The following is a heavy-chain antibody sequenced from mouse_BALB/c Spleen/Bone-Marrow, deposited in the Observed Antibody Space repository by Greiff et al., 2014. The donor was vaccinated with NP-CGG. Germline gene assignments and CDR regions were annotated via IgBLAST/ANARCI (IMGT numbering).Heavy chain of an antibody. CDR2: IYPGDGDT. J-gene: IGHJ2*01. D-gene: IGHD4-1*01. Sequence: QVHVKQSGAELVRPGSSVKISCKASGYAFSSYWMNWVKQRPGQGLEWIGQIYPGDGDTNYNGNFKDKATLTTDKSSTTAYMQLSSLTSEDSAVYFRARGGRLTGYYFDYWGQGTTLTVSS. CDR1: GYAFSSYW. V-gene: IGHV1-80*01. CDR3: ARGGRLTGYYFDY.